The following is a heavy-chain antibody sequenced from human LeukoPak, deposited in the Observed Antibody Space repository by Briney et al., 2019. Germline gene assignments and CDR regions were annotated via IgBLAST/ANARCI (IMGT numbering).Heavy chain of an antibody. CDR1: GYTFTSYG. J-gene: IGHJ5*02. CDR2: ISAYNGNT. Sequence: ASVKVSCKASGYTFTSYGISWVRQAPGQGLEWMGWISAYNGNTNYAQKLQGRVTMITDTSTSTAYMELRSLRSDDTAVYYCARVPGTYYDFWTRYSWFDPWGQGTLVTVSS. CDR3: ARVPGTYYDFWTRYSWFDP. V-gene: IGHV1-18*01. D-gene: IGHD3-3*01.